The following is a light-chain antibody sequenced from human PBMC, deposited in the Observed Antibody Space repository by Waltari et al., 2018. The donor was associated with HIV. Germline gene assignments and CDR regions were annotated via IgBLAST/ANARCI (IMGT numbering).Light chain of an antibody. J-gene: IGLJ2*01. CDR1: TSNIGTNY. Sequence: QSVLTQPPSVSAAPGQKATIPCPGSTSNIGTNYVSWYQQLPGTAPKLLIYDNNKRPSGIPDRFSGSKSGTSATLGITGLQTGDEADYYCATWDSSLSAVVFGGGTKLTVL. CDR3: ATWDSSLSAVV. V-gene: IGLV1-51*01. CDR2: DNN.